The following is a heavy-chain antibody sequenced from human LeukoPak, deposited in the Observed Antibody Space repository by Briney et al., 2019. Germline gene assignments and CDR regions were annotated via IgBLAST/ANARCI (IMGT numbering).Heavy chain of an antibody. V-gene: IGHV4-59*08. CDR2: IYHSGST. Sequence: SETLSLTCGVPGGSLSFYYWSWIRQPPGKGLEWIGYIYHSGSTNYNPSLKSRVTISVDTSKNQFSLKLSSVTAADTAVYYCARHTLLWFGDPPNWFDPWGQGTLVTVSS. CDR3: ARHTLLWFGDPPNWFDP. D-gene: IGHD3-10*01. CDR1: GGSLSFYY. J-gene: IGHJ5*02.